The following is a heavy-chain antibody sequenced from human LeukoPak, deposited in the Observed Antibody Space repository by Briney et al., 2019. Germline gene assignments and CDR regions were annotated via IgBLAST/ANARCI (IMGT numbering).Heavy chain of an antibody. D-gene: IGHD3-10*02. Sequence: GGSLRLSCAASGFTFSSYGMHWVRQAPGKGLEWVAFIRYDGSDKYYADSVKGRFTISRDNAKNSLYLQMNSLRAEDTAVYYCARGTMFPYYFDYWGQGTLVTVSS. V-gene: IGHV3-30*02. CDR1: GFTFSSYG. CDR3: ARGTMFPYYFDY. J-gene: IGHJ4*02. CDR2: IRYDGSDK.